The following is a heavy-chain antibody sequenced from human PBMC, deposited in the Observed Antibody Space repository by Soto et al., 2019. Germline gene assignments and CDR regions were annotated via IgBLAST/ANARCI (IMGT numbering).Heavy chain of an antibody. CDR1: GGTFSSYA. CDR2: IIPIFGTA. J-gene: IGHJ6*02. D-gene: IGHD2-21*01. Sequence: SVKVSCKASGGTFSSYAISWVRQAPGQGLEWMGGIIPIFGTANYAQKFQGRVTITADKSTSTAYMELSSLRSEDTAVYYCARDEVIASNYYYGMDVWGQGTTVTVSS. CDR3: ARDEVIASNYYYGMDV. V-gene: IGHV1-69*06.